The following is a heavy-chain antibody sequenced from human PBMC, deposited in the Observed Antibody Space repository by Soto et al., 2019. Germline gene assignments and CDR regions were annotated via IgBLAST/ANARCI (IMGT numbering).Heavy chain of an antibody. Sequence: SETLSLTCTVSGGSTRSYYWSWIRQPPGKGLEWIGYIYYSGSTNYNPSLKSRVTISVDTSKSQFSLKVTSVTAADTAVYYCARHTRPAGPPFDSWGQGALVTVSS. V-gene: IGHV4-59*08. J-gene: IGHJ4*02. D-gene: IGHD6-19*01. CDR2: IYYSGST. CDR3: ARHTRPAGPPFDS. CDR1: GGSTRSYY.